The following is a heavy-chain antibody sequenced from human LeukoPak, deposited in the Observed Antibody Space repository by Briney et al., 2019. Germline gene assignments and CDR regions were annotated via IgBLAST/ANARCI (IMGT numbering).Heavy chain of an antibody. CDR2: INAGNGNT. CDR3: ARDLGSFGDYYYYYYGMDV. J-gene: IGHJ6*02. V-gene: IGHV1-3*01. D-gene: IGHD4-17*01. Sequence: ASVKVSCKASGYTFTSYYMHWVRQAPGQRLEWMGWINAGNGNTKYSQKFQGRVTITRDTSASTAYMELSSLRSEDTAVYYCARDLGSFGDYYYYYYGMDVWGQGTTVTVSS. CDR1: GYTFTSYY.